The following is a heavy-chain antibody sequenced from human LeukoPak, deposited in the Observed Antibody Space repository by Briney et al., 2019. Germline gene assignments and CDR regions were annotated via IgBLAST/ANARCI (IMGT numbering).Heavy chain of an antibody. J-gene: IGHJ6*02. D-gene: IGHD3-16*01. CDR1: GFTFRSYW. CDR3: ARGGGLDV. CDR2: INHNGNVN. V-gene: IGHV3-7*03. Sequence: GGPLRLSCPASGFTFRSYWRNWPRRAPGEGREWVASINHNGNVNYYVDSVKGRFTISRDNAKNSLYLQMSNLRAEDTAVYFCARGGGLDVWGQGATVTVSS.